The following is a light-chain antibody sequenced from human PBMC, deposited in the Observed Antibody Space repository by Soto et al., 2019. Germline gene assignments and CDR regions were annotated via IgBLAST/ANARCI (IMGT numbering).Light chain of an antibody. J-gene: IGKJ5*01. CDR3: QQYGGSPIT. Sequence: EIVLTQSPGTLSLSPGERATLSCRASQGVSSSYLAWYRQKPGQAPRLLIYGASTRATGIPVRFSGSGSGTDFTLTITRLEPEDFALYYCQQYGGSPITFGLGTRLEIK. CDR1: QGVSSSY. V-gene: IGKV3-20*01. CDR2: GAS.